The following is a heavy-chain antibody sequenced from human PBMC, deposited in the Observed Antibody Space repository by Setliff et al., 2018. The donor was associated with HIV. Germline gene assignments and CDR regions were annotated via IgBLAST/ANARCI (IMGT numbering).Heavy chain of an antibody. Sequence: LSLTCAVYGGSFSGYYWTWIRYTPGRGLQWIGQIDHSGSTNYNPSLKSRVTLSVDASKNQFSLKVKSVTAADTATYYCAKKGRYYYGSGVTTDYFDDWGQGT. CDR3: AKKGRYYYGSGVTTDYFDD. J-gene: IGHJ4*02. CDR2: IDHSGST. CDR1: GGSFSGYY. V-gene: IGHV4-34*01. D-gene: IGHD3-10*01.